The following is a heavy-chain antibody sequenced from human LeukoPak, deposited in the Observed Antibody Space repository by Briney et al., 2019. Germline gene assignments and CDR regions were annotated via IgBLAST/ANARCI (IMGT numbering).Heavy chain of an antibody. CDR2: IYYSGST. Sequence: SETLSLTCTVSGGSISSSNFYWGWIRQPPGKGLEWIGSIYYSGSTYYNPSLKSRVTISVDTSKNQFSLKLSSVTAADTAVYYCAKETSYDILTGLLDSGGNWGQGTLVTVPS. V-gene: IGHV4-39*07. CDR3: AKETSYDILTGLLDSGGN. D-gene: IGHD3-9*01. CDR1: GGSISSSNFY. J-gene: IGHJ4*02.